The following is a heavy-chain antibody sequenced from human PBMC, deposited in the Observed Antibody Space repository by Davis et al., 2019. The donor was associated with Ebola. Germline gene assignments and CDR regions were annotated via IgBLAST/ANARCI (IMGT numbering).Heavy chain of an antibody. Sequence: PSETLSLTCGVSGGSVSTSYSRGWVRQPPGKGLEWIVGVFSTGNSYYNPSLKSRVTISVETSTKQFSLRLSSVTAADTAIYYCAGLSPLGTTVDYWGQGTLVTVSS. V-gene: IGHV4-39*01. CDR3: AGLSPLGTTVDY. CDR1: GGSVSTSYS. CDR2: VFSTGNS. J-gene: IGHJ4*02. D-gene: IGHD1-7*01.